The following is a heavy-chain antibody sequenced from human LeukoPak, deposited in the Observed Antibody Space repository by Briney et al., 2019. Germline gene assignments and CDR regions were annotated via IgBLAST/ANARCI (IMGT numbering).Heavy chain of an antibody. J-gene: IGHJ4*02. V-gene: IGHV4-34*01. CDR3: ARGAAAAGPFDY. CDR2: INYSGST. CDR1: GGSFSGYY. Sequence: SETLSLTCAVYGGSFSGYYWSWIRQPPGKGLEWIGEINYSGSTNYNPSLKSRVTISVDTSKNQFSLKLSSVTAADTAVYYCARGAAAAGPFDYWGQGTLVTVSS. D-gene: IGHD6-13*01.